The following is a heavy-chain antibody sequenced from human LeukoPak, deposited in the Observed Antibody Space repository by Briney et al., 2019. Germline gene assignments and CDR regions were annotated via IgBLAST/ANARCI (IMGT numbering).Heavy chain of an antibody. CDR3: ARLGYCSGGRCLNDY. V-gene: IGHV4-59*08. CDR1: GGAISGYY. CDR2: IHYSGST. J-gene: IGHJ4*02. D-gene: IGHD2-15*01. Sequence: SETLSLTCTVSGGAISGYYWNWIRQPPGKGLEWIGHIHYSGSTNYNPSLKSRVTISVDTSKNQSSLKLSSVTAADTAVYYCARLGYCSGGRCLNDYWGQGTLVTVSS.